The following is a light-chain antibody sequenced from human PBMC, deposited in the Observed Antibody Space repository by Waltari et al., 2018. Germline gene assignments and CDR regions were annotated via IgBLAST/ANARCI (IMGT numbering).Light chain of an antibody. Sequence: QSALTQPRSMSGSPGQSVTIPCTGTSRDVGDYNYVSWYQQHPGKVPKLVIYEVYKRPSGCPVRFSGPKSGNTASLTISGLQAEDEAEYYCCSYAGSYTSHWLFGGGTKLTVL. CDR3: CSYAGSYTSHWL. J-gene: IGLJ3*02. CDR1: SRDVGDYNY. CDR2: EVY. V-gene: IGLV2-11*01.